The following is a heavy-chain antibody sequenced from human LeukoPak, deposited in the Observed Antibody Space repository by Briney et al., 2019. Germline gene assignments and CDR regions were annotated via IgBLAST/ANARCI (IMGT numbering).Heavy chain of an antibody. CDR2: IWYDGSNK. CDR1: GFTFSSYG. V-gene: IGHV3-33*01. CDR3: ARDALRSAAPYYYYYYGMDV. J-gene: IGHJ6*02. Sequence: LGGSLRLSCAASGFTFSSYGMHWVRQALGKGLEWVAVIWYDGSNKYYADSVKGRFTISRDNSKNTLYLQMNSLRAEDTAVYYCARDALRSAAPYYYYYYGMDVWGQGTTVAVSS. D-gene: IGHD4-17*01.